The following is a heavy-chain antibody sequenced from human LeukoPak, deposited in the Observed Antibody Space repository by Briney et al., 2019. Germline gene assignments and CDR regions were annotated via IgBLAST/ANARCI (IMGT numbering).Heavy chain of an antibody. Sequence: SETLSLTCTVSGYSISSGYYWGWIRQPPGKGLEWIGSIYHSGSTYYNPSLKSRVNISVDTSKNQFSLKLSSVAAAHTAVYYCARVSTPSEYSSSVGYFDYWGQGTLVSVSS. V-gene: IGHV4-38-2*02. CDR2: IYHSGST. D-gene: IGHD6-6*01. CDR3: ARVSTPSEYSSSVGYFDY. CDR1: GYSISSGYY. J-gene: IGHJ4*02.